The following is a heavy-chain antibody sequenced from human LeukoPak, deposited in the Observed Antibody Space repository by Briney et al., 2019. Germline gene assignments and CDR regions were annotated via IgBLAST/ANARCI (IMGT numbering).Heavy chain of an antibody. Sequence: GASVKVSCKASGYTFTGYYMHWVRQAPGQGVEWMGWINPNSGGTNYAQKFQGRVTMTRDTSISTAYMELSRLRSDDTAVYYCARSGYGDAFHAFDIWGQGTMVTVSS. CDR2: INPNSGGT. CDR1: GYTFTGYY. J-gene: IGHJ3*02. CDR3: ARSGYGDAFHAFDI. V-gene: IGHV1-2*02. D-gene: IGHD4-17*01.